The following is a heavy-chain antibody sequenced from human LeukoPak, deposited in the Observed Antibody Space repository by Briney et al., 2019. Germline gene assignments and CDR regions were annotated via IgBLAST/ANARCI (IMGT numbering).Heavy chain of an antibody. V-gene: IGHV4-39*01. J-gene: IGHJ4*02. CDR1: GGSISSSSYY. CDR3: ARLTIFGVVPYPALFGY. D-gene: IGHD3-3*01. CDR2: IYYSGST. Sequence: PSETLSLTCTVSGGSISSSSYYWGWIRQPPGKGLEWIVSIYYSGSTYYNPSLKSRVTISVDTSKNQFSLKLSSVTAADTAVYYCARLTIFGVVPYPALFGYWGQGTLVTVSS.